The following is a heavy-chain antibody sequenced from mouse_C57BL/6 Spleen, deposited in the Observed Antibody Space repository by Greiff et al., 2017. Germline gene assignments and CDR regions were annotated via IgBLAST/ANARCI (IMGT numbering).Heavy chain of an antibody. D-gene: IGHD2-2*01. V-gene: IGHV1-47*01. CDR2: FHPYNNNT. CDR1: GYTFTTYP. J-gene: IGHJ3*01. Sequence: QVQLQQSGAELVKPGASVKMSCKASGYTFTTYPIDWMKQNHGKSLEWIGNFHPYNNNTKYKEKLKGMATLTVEKSSSTVYLELSRLTSDDSAVYYCERTLYVYDLAYWGQGTLVTVSA. CDR3: ERTLYVYDLAY.